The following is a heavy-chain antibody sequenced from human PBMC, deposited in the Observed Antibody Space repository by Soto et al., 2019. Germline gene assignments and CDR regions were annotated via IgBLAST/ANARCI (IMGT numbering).Heavy chain of an antibody. J-gene: IGHJ4*02. V-gene: IGHV3-30*18. CDR3: AKGGRQWLVTSAFNY. CDR1: GFTFSDYA. Sequence: VQLVESGGGVVQPGRSLRLSCAASGFTFSDYAMHWVRQAPGKGLEWVAVVSHDGRNTHYADSVKGRFTTSRDSSKNTVSLEMTSLSAEDTAVYYCAKGGRQWLVTSAFNYWGQGALVTVSS. CDR2: VSHDGRNT. D-gene: IGHD6-19*01.